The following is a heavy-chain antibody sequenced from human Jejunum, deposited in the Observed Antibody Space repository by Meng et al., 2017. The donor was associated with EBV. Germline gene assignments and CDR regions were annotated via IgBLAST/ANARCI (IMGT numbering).Heavy chain of an antibody. CDR3: AGLRYSGYDRAFDY. CDR1: GGSVNSGNVY. Sequence: QLQESGPGLVKPSATSSLTCTVSGGSVNSGNVYWSWIRQPPGKGLEWIGYIYYSGSTNYIPSLKSRVTISLDTSKNQFSLKLSPVTAADTAVYYCAGLRYSGYDRAFDYWGQGALVTVSS. CDR2: IYYSGST. J-gene: IGHJ4*02. V-gene: IGHV4-61*01. D-gene: IGHD5-12*01.